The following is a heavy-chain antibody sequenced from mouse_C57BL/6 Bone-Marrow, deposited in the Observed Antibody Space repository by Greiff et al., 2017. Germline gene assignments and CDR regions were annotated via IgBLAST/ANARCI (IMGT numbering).Heavy chain of an antibody. V-gene: IGHV2-9-1*01. J-gene: IGHJ4*01. CDR1: GFSLTSYA. Sequence: VNVVESGPGLVAPSQSLSITCTVSGFSLTSYAISWVRQPPGKGLEWLGVIWTGGGTNYNLAPKFSLSFSKDNSKSQVFLKMNSLQTDDTARYYCARRLRRGDYYAMDYWGQGTSVTVSS. CDR2: IWTGGGT. D-gene: IGHD2-4*01. CDR3: ARRLRRGDYYAMDY.